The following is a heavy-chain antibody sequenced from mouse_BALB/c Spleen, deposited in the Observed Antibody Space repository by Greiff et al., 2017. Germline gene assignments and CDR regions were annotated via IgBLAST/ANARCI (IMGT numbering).Heavy chain of an antibody. J-gene: IGHJ4*01. CDR3: ARSFVQLGWVDY. CDR2: ISSGSSTI. Sequence: EVMLVESGGGLVQPGGSRKLSCAASGFTFSSFGMHWVRQAPEKGLEWVAYISSGSSTIYYADTVKGRFTISRDNPKNTLFLQMTSLRSEDTAMYYCARSFVQLGWVDYWGQGTSVTVSS. CDR1: GFTFSSFG. D-gene: IGHD4-1*02. V-gene: IGHV5-17*02.